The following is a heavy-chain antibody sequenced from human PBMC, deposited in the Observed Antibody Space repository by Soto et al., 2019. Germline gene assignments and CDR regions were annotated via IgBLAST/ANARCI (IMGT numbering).Heavy chain of an antibody. CDR3: ARFGCSTNIGIDY. Sequence: SETLSLTCTVSGGSISSGGYYWSWIRQHPGKGLEWIGYIYYSGSTYYNPSLKSRVTISVDTSKNQFSLKLSSVTAADTAVYYCARFGCSTNIGIDYWGQGTLVTVSS. J-gene: IGHJ4*02. CDR2: IYYSGST. V-gene: IGHV4-31*03. D-gene: IGHD2-15*01. CDR1: GGSISSGGYY.